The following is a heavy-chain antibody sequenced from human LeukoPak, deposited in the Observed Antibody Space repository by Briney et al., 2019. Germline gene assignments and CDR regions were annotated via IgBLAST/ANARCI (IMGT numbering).Heavy chain of an antibody. J-gene: IGHJ4*02. CDR3: ARGFPPDIYDSNGYYSDY. Sequence: GASVKVSCKASGYTFTSYDINWVRQATGQGLEWMGWMNPNSGNTGYAQKFQGRVTMTRNTSISTAYMELSSLRSEDTAVYYCARGFPPDIYDSNGYYSDYWGQGTLVTVSS. D-gene: IGHD3-22*01. CDR1: GYTFTSYD. CDR2: MNPNSGNT. V-gene: IGHV1-8*01.